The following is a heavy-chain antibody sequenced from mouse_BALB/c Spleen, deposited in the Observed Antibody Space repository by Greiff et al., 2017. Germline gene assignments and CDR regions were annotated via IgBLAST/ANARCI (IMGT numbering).Heavy chain of an antibody. CDR3: ARGGVGGYYAMDY. Sequence: QVQLQQSGAELVKPGASVKLSCKASGYTFTSYWMHWVKQRPGQGLEWIGEINPSNGRTNYNEKFKSKATLTVDKSSSTAYMQLSSLTSEDSAVYYCARGGVGGYYAMDYWGQGTSVTVSS. CDR1: GYTFTSYW. J-gene: IGHJ4*01. D-gene: IGHD1-1*01. CDR2: INPSNGRT. V-gene: IGHV1S81*02.